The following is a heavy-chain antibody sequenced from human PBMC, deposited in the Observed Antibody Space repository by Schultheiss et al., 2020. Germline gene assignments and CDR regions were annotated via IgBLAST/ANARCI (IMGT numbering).Heavy chain of an antibody. CDR2: ISYDGSNK. J-gene: IGHJ4*02. CDR1: GFTFSSYG. Sequence: GGSLRLSCAASGFTFSSYGMHWVRQAPGKGLEWVAVISYDGSNKYYADSGKGRFTISRDNSKNTLYLQMNSLRAEDSAVYYCAKDRSGSYYRYYFDYWGQGTMV. V-gene: IGHV3-30*18. CDR3: AKDRSGSYYRYYFDY. D-gene: IGHD1-26*01.